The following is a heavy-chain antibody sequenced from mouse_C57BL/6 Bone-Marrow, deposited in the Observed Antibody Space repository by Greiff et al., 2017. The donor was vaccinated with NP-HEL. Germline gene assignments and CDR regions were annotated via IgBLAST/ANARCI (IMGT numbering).Heavy chain of an antibody. D-gene: IGHD2-4*01. CDR1: GYSITSGYY. CDR3: ARGLRRADY. Sequence: EVKLMESGPGLVKPSQSLSLTCSVTGYSITSGYYWNWIRQFPGNKLEWMGYISYDGSNNYNPSLKNRISITRDTSKNQFFLKLNSVTTEDTATYYCARGLRRADYWGQGTSVTVSS. J-gene: IGHJ4*01. CDR2: ISYDGSN. V-gene: IGHV3-6*01.